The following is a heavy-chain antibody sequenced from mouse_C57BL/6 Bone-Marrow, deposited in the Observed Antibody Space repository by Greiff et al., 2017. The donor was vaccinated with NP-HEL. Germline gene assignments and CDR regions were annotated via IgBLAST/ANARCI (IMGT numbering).Heavy chain of an antibody. Sequence: VQLQQSGPELVKPGASVKISCKATGYSFTGYYMNWVKQSPEKSLEWIGAINPSTGGTTYNQTFKAKATLTVDKSSSTAYMQLKSLSSEDSAVYYCAMFPYWGQGTLVTVSA. CDR1: GYSFTGYY. CDR2: INPSTGGT. J-gene: IGHJ3*01. V-gene: IGHV1-42*01. CDR3: AMFPY.